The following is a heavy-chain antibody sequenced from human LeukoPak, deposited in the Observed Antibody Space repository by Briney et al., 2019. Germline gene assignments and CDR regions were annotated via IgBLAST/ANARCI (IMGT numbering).Heavy chain of an antibody. CDR2: ISGSGGST. J-gene: IGHJ4*02. CDR1: GFTFSSYA. CDR3: ARKVGTTGMVNY. Sequence: PGGSLRLSCAASGFTFSSYAMSWVRQAPGKGLEWVSAISGSGGSTYYADSVKGRFTISRDNSKNSLYLQMNSLRADDTAVYCCARKVGTTGMVNYWGQGTLVTVSS. D-gene: IGHD1-26*01. V-gene: IGHV3-23*01.